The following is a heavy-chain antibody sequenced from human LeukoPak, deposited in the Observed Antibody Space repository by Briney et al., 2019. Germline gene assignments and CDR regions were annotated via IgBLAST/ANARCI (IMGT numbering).Heavy chain of an antibody. CDR2: ISSSGSAK. J-gene: IGHJ4*02. D-gene: IGHD5-12*01. Sequence: GGSLRLSCAASGFIFSDYYMSWVRQAPGKGLEWVSYISSSGSAKYYADSVKGRFTISRDNSKNSLYLQMNSLRAEDTAVYYCARDRGGYEGFDYWGQGTLVTVSS. V-gene: IGHV3-11*04. CDR3: ARDRGGYEGFDY. CDR1: GFIFSDYY.